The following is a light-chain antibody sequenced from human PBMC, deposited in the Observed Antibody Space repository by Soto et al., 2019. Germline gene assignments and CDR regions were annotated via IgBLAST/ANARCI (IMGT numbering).Light chain of an antibody. Sequence: QSALTQPASVSGSPGQPITISCTGTSNDIGYYNYVSWYQQHPAKAPKLIIYEVRNRPSGISNRFSGSKSGNTASLTISGIQAEDEADYYCSSYTTSRSVVFGGVTKLTVL. CDR2: EVR. J-gene: IGLJ2*01. V-gene: IGLV2-14*01. CDR3: SSYTTSRSVV. CDR1: SNDIGYYNY.